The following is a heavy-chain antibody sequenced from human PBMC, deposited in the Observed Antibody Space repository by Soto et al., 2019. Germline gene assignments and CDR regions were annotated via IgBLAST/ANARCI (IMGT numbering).Heavy chain of an antibody. Sequence: DVPLLESGGGLVQPGGSLSLACEASGLTFSDHGMSWVRQAPGKGLEWVSAISGSVGSTYYANSVKGRFTISRDNSKNTLFLQMSSLRDEDTAVYYCAKDRTIAARNYDAWGQGALVTVSS. CDR2: ISGSVGST. CDR3: AKDRTIAARNYDA. J-gene: IGHJ5*02. D-gene: IGHD6-6*01. V-gene: IGHV3-23*01. CDR1: GLTFSDHG.